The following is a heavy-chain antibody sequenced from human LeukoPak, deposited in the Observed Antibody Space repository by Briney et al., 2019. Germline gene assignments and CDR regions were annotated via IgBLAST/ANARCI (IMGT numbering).Heavy chain of an antibody. V-gene: IGHV1-69*04. CDR2: IIPIFGIA. Sequence: SVRVSCKASGGTFSSYAISWVRQDPGQGLESIGRIIPIFGIANYAQKFQGRVTITADKSTSTAYLEPSSLRSEDTAVYYCARLGCSSTSCYTDYYYYGMDVWGQGTTVTVSS. CDR3: ARLGCSSTSCYTDYYYYGMDV. CDR1: GGTFSSYA. D-gene: IGHD2-2*02. J-gene: IGHJ6*02.